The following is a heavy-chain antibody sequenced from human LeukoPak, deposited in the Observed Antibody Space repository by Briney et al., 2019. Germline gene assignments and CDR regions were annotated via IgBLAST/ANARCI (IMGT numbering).Heavy chain of an antibody. V-gene: IGHV3-53*01. CDR2: IYSGGST. CDR1: GFTVSSNY. Sequence: GGSLRLSCAASGFTVSSNYMSWVRQAPGKGLEWVSVIYSGGSTYYADSVKGRFTISRDNSKDTLYLQMNSLRAEDTAVYYCARYSSGWYGAFDIWGQGTMVTVSS. CDR3: ARYSSGWYGAFDI. D-gene: IGHD6-19*01. J-gene: IGHJ3*02.